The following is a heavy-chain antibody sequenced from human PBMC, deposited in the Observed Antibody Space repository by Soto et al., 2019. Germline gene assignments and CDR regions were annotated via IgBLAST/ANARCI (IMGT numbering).Heavy chain of an antibody. J-gene: IGHJ4*02. CDR3: AKNQERELPRVIDF. V-gene: IGHV3-23*01. CDR2: MSGSSSTT. Sequence: GGSLRLSCATSGLTFSNYAMSWVRQAPGGGLEWVSSMSGSSSTTYYADSVKGRFTISRDRSKNTLYLQMSSLRAEDTALYYCAKNQERELPRVIDFWGQGALVTVSS. D-gene: IGHD1-7*01. CDR1: GLTFSNYA.